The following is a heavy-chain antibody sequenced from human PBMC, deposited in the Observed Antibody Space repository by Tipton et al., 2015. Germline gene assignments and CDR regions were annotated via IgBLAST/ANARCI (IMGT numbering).Heavy chain of an antibody. D-gene: IGHD6-25*01. V-gene: IGHV4-4*02. CDR1: GDSISSSNW. Sequence: TLSLTCSVSGDSISSSNWWSWVRQPPGKGLEWIGEIHHGGSTNYNPSLKSRVTMSVDTSKNQFSLHLSSVTAADTAVYYCARADAALDYWGQGTLVTVSS. CDR2: IHHGGST. J-gene: IGHJ4*02. CDR3: ARADAALDY.